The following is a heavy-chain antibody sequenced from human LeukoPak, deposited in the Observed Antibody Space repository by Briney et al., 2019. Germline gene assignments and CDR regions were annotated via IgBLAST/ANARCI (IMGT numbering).Heavy chain of an antibody. CDR3: AKASSSDWPSWYFDL. D-gene: IGHD6-19*01. V-gene: IGHV3-9*01. CDR2: ISWSSGSI. J-gene: IGHJ2*01. CDR1: GFTFYDYA. Sequence: GGSLRLSCAASGFTFYDYAMHWVRQAPGKGLEWVSGISWSSGSIGYADSVKGRFTISRDNAKNSLFLQMNSLRPEDTALYYCAKASSSDWPSWYFDLWGRGTLVTVSS.